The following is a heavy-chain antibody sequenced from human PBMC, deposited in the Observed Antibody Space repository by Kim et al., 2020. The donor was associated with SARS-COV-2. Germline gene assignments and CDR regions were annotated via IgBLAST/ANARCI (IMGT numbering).Heavy chain of an antibody. V-gene: IGHV3-21*01. D-gene: IGHD3-22*01. CDR2: ISSSSSYI. CDR3: ARDPGSYYYDSSGYFDY. J-gene: IGHJ4*02. CDR1: GFTFSSYS. Sequence: GGSLRLSCAASGFTFSSYSMNWVRQAPGKGLEWVSSISSSSSYIYYADSVKGRFTISRDNAKNSLYLQMNSLRAEDTAVYYCARDPGSYYYDSSGYFDYWGQGTLVTVSS.